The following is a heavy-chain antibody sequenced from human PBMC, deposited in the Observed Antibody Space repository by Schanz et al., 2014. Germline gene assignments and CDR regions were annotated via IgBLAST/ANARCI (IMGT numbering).Heavy chain of an antibody. CDR1: GFTFTNLG. CDR2: IRYDGSNQ. D-gene: IGHD4-17*01. CDR3: VAAQSDYGEFELDY. Sequence: QVQLVESGGGVVQPGGSLRLSCAASGFTFTNLGMHWVRRAPGKGLEWVAFIRYDGSNQYYADSVKGRFIISRDNSKNTLFLQMDSLRGDDAALYYCVAAQSDYGEFELDYWGQGTLVSVSS. V-gene: IGHV3-30*02. J-gene: IGHJ4*02.